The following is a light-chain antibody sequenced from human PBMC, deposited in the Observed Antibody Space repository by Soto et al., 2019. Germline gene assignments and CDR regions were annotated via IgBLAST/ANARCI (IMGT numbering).Light chain of an antibody. V-gene: IGLV2-14*01. CDR1: SGDIGSYNR. CDR2: EVT. Sequence: SGLTKPASVSGSPGQSITISCTGTSGDIGSYNRVSWYQQHPGKAPKLIIYEVTDRPSGVSNRFSGSKSGNTASLTISGLQAEDEAEYYCSSYTNINTRACVFGTGTKVTVX. J-gene: IGLJ1*01. CDR3: SSYTNINTRACV.